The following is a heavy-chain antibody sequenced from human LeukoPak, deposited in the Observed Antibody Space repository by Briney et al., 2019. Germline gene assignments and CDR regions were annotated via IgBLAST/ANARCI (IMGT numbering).Heavy chain of an antibody. Sequence: GGSLRLSCAASGFTFSSYGMHWVRQAPGKGLEWVAVIWYDGSNKYYADSVKGRFTISRDNPKNTLYLQMNSLRAEDTAVYYCARDGFGESFFDYWGQGTLVTVSS. V-gene: IGHV3-33*01. CDR2: IWYDGSNK. J-gene: IGHJ4*02. CDR3: ARDGFGESFFDY. CDR1: GFTFSSYG. D-gene: IGHD3-10*01.